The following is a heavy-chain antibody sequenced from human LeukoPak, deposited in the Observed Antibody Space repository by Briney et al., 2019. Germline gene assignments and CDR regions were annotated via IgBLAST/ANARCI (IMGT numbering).Heavy chain of an antibody. J-gene: IGHJ6*03. D-gene: IGHD3-10*01. CDR2: IYYSGIT. V-gene: IGHV4-39*01. CDR3: ARHQEAMVRGVLYYMDV. CDR1: GFTFSDYY. Sequence: LRLSCAASGFTFSDYYMSWIRQPPGKGLEWIGSIYYSGITYRNPSLKSRVTISVDTSKNQFSLRLSSVTAADTAVYYCARHQEAMVRGVLYYMDVWGKGTTVTISS.